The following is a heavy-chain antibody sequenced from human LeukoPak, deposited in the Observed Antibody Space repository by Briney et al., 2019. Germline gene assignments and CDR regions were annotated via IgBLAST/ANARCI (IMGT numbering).Heavy chain of an antibody. Sequence: GGSLRLSCAASGFTFSNYWMHWVRQTREKGLVWVSRINGDGSSIAYADSVKGRFTTSRDNAKNTLYLQMNSLRAEDTAVYYCARITIFGVVPLYGMDVWGQGTTVTVSS. CDR1: GFTFSNYW. V-gene: IGHV3-74*01. J-gene: IGHJ6*02. CDR2: INGDGSSI. D-gene: IGHD3-3*01. CDR3: ARITIFGVVPLYGMDV.